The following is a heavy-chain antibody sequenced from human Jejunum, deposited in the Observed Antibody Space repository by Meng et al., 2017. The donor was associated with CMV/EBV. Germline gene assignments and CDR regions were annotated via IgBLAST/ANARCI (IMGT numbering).Heavy chain of an antibody. CDR3: TRVPRLADY. J-gene: IGHJ4*02. Sequence: QVQVVGSGGGLVKPGRTLRLYCATFGFSFSDYYMTWIRQATGKGLESVSYIGGTSTYTNYAESVKGRFTISRDNARNSLYLQMNNLSAEDTAIYSCTRVPRLADYWGQGTLVTVSS. V-gene: IGHV3-11*05. CDR2: IGGTSTYT. D-gene: IGHD6-25*01. CDR1: GFSFSDYY.